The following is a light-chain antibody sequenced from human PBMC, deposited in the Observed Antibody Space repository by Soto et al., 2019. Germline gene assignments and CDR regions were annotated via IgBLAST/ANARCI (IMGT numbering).Light chain of an antibody. CDR3: SSYTTISTLV. Sequence: QSALTQPASVSGSPGQSITIPCIGTSSDIGAYDSVSWYQQHPGKAPKLMIYDVANRPSGVSDRFSGSKSGNTASLTISGLQAEDEADYYCSSYTTISTLVFGGGTKVTVL. CDR1: SSDIGAYDS. CDR2: DVA. V-gene: IGLV2-14*03. J-gene: IGLJ2*01.